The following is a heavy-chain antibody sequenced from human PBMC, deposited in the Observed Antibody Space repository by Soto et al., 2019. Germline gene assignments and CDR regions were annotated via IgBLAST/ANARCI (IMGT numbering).Heavy chain of an antibody. CDR2: ISSSSSYI. V-gene: IGHV3-21*01. J-gene: IGHJ6*02. Sequence: GGSLRLSCAASGFTFSSYSMNWVRQAPGKGLEWVSSISSSSSYIYYADSVKGRFTISRDNAKNSLYLQMNSLSAEDTAVYYCARVLSLECGLYYGMDVWGQGTTVTVSS. CDR3: ARVLSLECGLYYGMDV. D-gene: IGHD3-3*01. CDR1: GFTFSSYS.